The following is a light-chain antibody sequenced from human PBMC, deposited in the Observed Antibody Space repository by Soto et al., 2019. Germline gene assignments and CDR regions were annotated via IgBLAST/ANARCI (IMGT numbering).Light chain of an antibody. CDR1: SPNIGSNY. J-gene: IGLJ2*01. Sequence: VLTQAPSASGAPGQRVFISCSGSSPNIGSNYVYWYQQFPGTAPKLLILRNNQRPSGVPDRFSASKSGTSASLAISGLRSEDEADYHCAAWDDNLRSVVFGGGTKLTVL. CDR3: AAWDDNLRSVV. V-gene: IGLV1-47*01. CDR2: RNN.